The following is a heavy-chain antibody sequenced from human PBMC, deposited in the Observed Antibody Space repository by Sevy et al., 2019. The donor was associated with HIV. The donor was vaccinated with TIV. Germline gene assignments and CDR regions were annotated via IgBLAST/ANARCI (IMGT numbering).Heavy chain of an antibody. CDR1: EFTFSSYA. V-gene: IGHV3-23*01. D-gene: IGHD2-15*01. J-gene: IGHJ6*02. CDR2: ISGSGRFT. CDR3: AKGFCSGATCPRDYYYYGMDV. Sequence: GGSLRLSRSASEFTFSSYAMSWVRQAPGKGMEWVSSISGSGRFTYYADFVEGRFIISRDNSKNTLSVQMNSLRAEDTAVYYCAKGFCSGATCPRDYYYYGMDVWGQGTTVTVSS.